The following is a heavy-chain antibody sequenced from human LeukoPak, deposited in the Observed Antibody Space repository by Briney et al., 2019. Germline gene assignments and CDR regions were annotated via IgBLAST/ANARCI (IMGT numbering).Heavy chain of an antibody. CDR2: ISGSGGST. CDR3: AKDDSSGYFLASLDY. Sequence: HPGGSLRLSCAASGFTFSSYAMSWVRQAPGKGLEWVSAISGSGGSTYYADSVKGRFTISRDNSKNTLYLQMNSLRAEDTAVYYCAKDDSSGYFLASLDYWGQGTLVTVSS. D-gene: IGHD3-22*01. CDR1: GFTFSSYA. V-gene: IGHV3-23*01. J-gene: IGHJ4*02.